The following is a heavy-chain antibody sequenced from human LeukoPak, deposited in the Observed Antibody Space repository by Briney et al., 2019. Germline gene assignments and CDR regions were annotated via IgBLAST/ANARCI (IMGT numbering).Heavy chain of an antibody. CDR3: ARDKIVGATHFDY. V-gene: IGHV3-30*02. CDR1: GFTFSSYG. Sequence: PGGSLRLSCAASGFTFSSYGMHWVRQAPGKGLEWVAFIRYDGSNKYYADSVKGRFTISRDNSMNTLYLQMNSLRAEDTALYYCARDKIVGATHFDYWGQGTLVTVSS. D-gene: IGHD1-26*01. CDR2: IRYDGSNK. J-gene: IGHJ4*02.